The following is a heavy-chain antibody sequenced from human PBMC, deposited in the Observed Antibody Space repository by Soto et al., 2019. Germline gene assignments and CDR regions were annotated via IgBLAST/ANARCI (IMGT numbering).Heavy chain of an antibody. J-gene: IGHJ4*02. CDR3: ARGRGVFDY. Sequence: SETLSLTCTVSGGSISSYYWSWIRQPPGKGLEWIGYIYYSGSTNYNPSLKSRVTISVDTSKNQFSLKLSSVTAADTAMYYCARGRGVFDYWGQGTLVTVSS. CDR1: GGSISSYY. D-gene: IGHD1-26*01. V-gene: IGHV4-59*01. CDR2: IYYSGST.